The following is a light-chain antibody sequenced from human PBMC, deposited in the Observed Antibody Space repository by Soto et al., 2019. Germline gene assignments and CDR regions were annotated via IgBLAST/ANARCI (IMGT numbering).Light chain of an antibody. CDR1: QSVGSD. CDR2: DAS. J-gene: IGKJ4*01. Sequence: EIVMTQSPATLSVSPGERATLSCRASQSVGSDLAWYQQKPGQAPKLLIHDASSRATGIPDRFSGGGSGTDFILTISRLEPEDFAVYYCQQFSSYPLTFGGGTKVDIK. CDR3: QQFSSYPLT. V-gene: IGKV3-20*01.